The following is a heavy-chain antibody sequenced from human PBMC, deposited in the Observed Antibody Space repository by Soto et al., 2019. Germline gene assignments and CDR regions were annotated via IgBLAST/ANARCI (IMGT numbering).Heavy chain of an antibody. J-gene: IGHJ6*02. D-gene: IGHD6-13*01. V-gene: IGHV4-61*01. Sequence: SETLSLTCTVSGGSVSSGSSYWSWIRQPPGKGPERIGYIYYSVSTNYNPSLTSRFSISVVTSKNQFSLKLSSVTAVDTAVYYCARSADGYNLFYYYYYGMDVWGQGTTVTVSS. CDR1: GGSVSSGSSY. CDR3: ARSADGYNLFYYYYYGMDV. CDR2: IYYSVST.